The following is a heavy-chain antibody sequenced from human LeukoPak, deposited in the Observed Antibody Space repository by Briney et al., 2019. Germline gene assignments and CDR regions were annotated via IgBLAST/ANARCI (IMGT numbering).Heavy chain of an antibody. J-gene: IGHJ4*02. CDR2: ISGRGGST. Sequence: GGSLRLSCAASGFTFRSYAMSWVRQAPGKGLEWVSAISGRGGSTYYADSVKGRFTISRDNSKNTLYLQMNSLRAEDTAVYYCAKALRIAAADNPFDYWGQGTLVTVSS. D-gene: IGHD6-13*01. CDR1: GFTFRSYA. V-gene: IGHV3-23*01. CDR3: AKALRIAAADNPFDY.